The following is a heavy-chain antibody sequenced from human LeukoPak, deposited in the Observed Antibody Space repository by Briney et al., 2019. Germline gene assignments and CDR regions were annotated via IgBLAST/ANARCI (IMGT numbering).Heavy chain of an antibody. J-gene: IGHJ5*02. Sequence: TTSETLSLTCAVSGGSISSSNWWSWVRQPPGKGLEWIGEIYHSGSTNYNPSLKSRVTISVDKSKNQFSLKLSSVTAADTAVYYCARAHRETYYYGSGSYFSWGQGTLVTVSS. CDR3: ARAHRETYYYGSGSYFS. CDR2: IYHSGST. CDR1: GGSISSSNW. D-gene: IGHD3-10*01. V-gene: IGHV4-4*02.